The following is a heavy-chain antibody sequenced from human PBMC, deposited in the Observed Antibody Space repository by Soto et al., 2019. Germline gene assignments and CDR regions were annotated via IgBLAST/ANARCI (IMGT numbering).Heavy chain of an antibody. V-gene: IGHV3-7*01. Sequence: GGSLRLSCAASGFTFSSYWMSWVRQAPGKGLEWVANIKQDGSEKYYVDSVKGRFTISRDNAKNSLYLLMNSLRAEDTAVYYCARRGYSYGWDYYYMDVWGKGTTVTVSS. CDR1: GFTFSSYW. D-gene: IGHD5-18*01. CDR3: ARRGYSYGWDYYYMDV. CDR2: IKQDGSEK. J-gene: IGHJ6*03.